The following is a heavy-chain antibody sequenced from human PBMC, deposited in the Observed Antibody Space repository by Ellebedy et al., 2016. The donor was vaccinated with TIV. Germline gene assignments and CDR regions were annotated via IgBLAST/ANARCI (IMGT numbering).Heavy chain of an antibody. V-gene: IGHV4-59*01. CDR3: ARVSGGGGSPSDY. CDR1: GGYLRTYY. Sequence: SETLSLXXTVSGGYLRTYYWSWIRQSPGKGLEWIGYIYYSGSTDYNPSLKSRVTISVDTSKNQFSLNLTSVTAADTAVYYCARVSGGGGSPSDYWGPGIRVNVSS. CDR2: IYYSGST. D-gene: IGHD3-16*01. J-gene: IGHJ4*02.